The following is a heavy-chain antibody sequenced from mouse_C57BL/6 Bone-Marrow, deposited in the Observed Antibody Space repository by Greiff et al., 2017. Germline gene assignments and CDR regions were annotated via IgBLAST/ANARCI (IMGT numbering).Heavy chain of an antibody. V-gene: IGHV1-63*01. Sequence: QVQLQESGAELVRPGASVKMSCKASGYTFTNYWIGWVKQRPGHGLEWIGYIYPGGGYTNYNEKFKGRATLTADKSSSTGCMQFSSLTAEYSAIYYCARSDNGSCYGGYWGQGTTVTVSS. J-gene: IGHJ2*01. CDR3: ARSDNGSCYGGY. CDR1: GYTFTNYW. CDR2: IYPGGGYT. D-gene: IGHD1-1*01.